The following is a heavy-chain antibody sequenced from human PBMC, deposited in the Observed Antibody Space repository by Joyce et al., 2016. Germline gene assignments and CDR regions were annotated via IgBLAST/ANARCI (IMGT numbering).Heavy chain of an antibody. D-gene: IGHD4-11*01. Sequence: QVQLVQSGAEVKKPGASVKVSCKASGYTFTSYTMHWVRQAPGQRLEWMGWLNTGNGKTKHSQKFQGRVTITRDTSASTGYMELSSLRSEDTAMYYCAAPMTSNWYFDLWGRDTLVTVSS. CDR3: AAPMTSNWYFDL. V-gene: IGHV1-3*04. CDR2: LNTGNGKT. J-gene: IGHJ2*01. CDR1: GYTFTSYT.